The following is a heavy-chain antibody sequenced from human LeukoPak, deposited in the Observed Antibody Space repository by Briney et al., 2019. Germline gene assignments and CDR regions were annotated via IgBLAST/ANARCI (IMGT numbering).Heavy chain of an antibody. CDR1: GFTLSRYW. Sequence: PGGSLRLSCAASGFTLSRYWMHWVRQAPGKGLVWVSRTNTDGSSINYADSVKGRFTISRDNAKNTLYLQMNSLRVEDTAVYYCTRDGLDYSDMDVWGQGTTVTVS. V-gene: IGHV3-74*01. CDR3: TRDGLDYSDMDV. CDR2: TNTDGSSI. J-gene: IGHJ6*02.